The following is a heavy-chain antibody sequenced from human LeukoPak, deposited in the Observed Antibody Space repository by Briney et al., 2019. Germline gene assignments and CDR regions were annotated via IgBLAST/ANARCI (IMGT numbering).Heavy chain of an antibody. V-gene: IGHV4-34*01. CDR1: GGSFSGYY. J-gene: IGHJ4*02. D-gene: IGHD1-26*01. CDR3: AREEVGAHFDY. CDR2: INHSGST. Sequence: PSETLSLTCAVYGGSFSGYYWSWIRQPPGKGLEWIGEINHSGSTNYNPSLKSRVTISVDTSKNQFSLKLSSVTAADTAVYYCAREEVGAHFDYWGQGTLVTVSS.